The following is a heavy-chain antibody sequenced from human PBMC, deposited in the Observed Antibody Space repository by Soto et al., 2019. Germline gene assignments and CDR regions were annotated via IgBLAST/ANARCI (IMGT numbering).Heavy chain of an antibody. D-gene: IGHD2-15*01. V-gene: IGHV4-59*01. Sequence: ASETLSLTCTVSGGSISSYYWSWIRQPPGKGLEWIGYIYYSGSTNYNPSLKSRVTISVDTSKNQFSLKPSSVTAADTAVYYCARESRLGPYCSGGSCYRKRYFDLWGRGTLVTVSS. CDR1: GGSISSYY. CDR2: IYYSGST. CDR3: ARESRLGPYCSGGSCYRKRYFDL. J-gene: IGHJ2*01.